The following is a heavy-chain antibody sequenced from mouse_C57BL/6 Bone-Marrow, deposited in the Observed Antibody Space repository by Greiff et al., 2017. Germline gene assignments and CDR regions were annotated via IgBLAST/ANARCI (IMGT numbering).Heavy chain of an antibody. Sequence: VQLQQPGAELVMPGASVKLSCKASGYTFTSYWMHWVKQRPGQGLEWIGEIDPSDSYTNYNQKFKGKSTLTVDKSSSTAYMQLSSLTSEDSAVYYCARDRTAQAFAYWGQGTLVTVSA. CDR2: IDPSDSYT. V-gene: IGHV1-69*01. D-gene: IGHD3-2*02. CDR1: GYTFTSYW. CDR3: ARDRTAQAFAY. J-gene: IGHJ3*01.